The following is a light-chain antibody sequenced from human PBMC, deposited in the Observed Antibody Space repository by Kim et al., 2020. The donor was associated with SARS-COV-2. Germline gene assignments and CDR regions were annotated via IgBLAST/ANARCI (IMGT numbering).Light chain of an antibody. CDR1: RNDVGNDG. J-gene: IGLJ3*02. V-gene: IGLV10-54*01. CDR2: RNN. Sequence: QTATLTCTGTRNDVGNDGATWLHQHQGHPPKLLSSRNNNRPSGISERFSASRSGDTASLTITGLQPEDEADYYCSAWDSSLSAWVFGGGTQLTVL. CDR3: SAWDSSLSAWV.